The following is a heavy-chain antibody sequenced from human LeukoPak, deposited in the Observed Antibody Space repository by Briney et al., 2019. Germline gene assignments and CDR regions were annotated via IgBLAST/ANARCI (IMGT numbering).Heavy chain of an antibody. CDR2: IDTAGDT. CDR3: ARVAGFGDLDY. CDR1: GFTFSTYD. D-gene: IGHD3-10*01. J-gene: IGHJ4*02. Sequence: SGGSLRLSCAASGFTFSTYDMHWVRQATGEGLEWVSTIDTAGDTYYPGSVKGRFTISRENAKNSLYLQMNSLRAGDTAVYFCARVAGFGDLDYWGQGTLVTVST. V-gene: IGHV3-13*01.